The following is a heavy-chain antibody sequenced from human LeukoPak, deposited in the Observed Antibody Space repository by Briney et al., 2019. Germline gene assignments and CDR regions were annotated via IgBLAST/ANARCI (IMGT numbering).Heavy chain of an antibody. CDR3: TPSVWFGEYFDY. CDR2: IRSKAYGGTT. J-gene: IGHJ4*02. CDR1: GFSFSNYT. Sequence: PGGSLTLSCAASGFSFSNYTMNWVRQAPGKGLEWVGFIRSKAYGGTTEYAASVKGRFTISRDDSKSIAYLQMNSLKTEDTAVYYCTPSVWFGEYFDYWGQGTLVTVSS. V-gene: IGHV3-49*04. D-gene: IGHD3-10*01.